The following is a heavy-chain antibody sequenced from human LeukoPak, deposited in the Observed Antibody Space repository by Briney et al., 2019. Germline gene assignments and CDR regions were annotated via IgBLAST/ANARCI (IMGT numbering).Heavy chain of an antibody. D-gene: IGHD1-26*01. J-gene: IGHJ4*02. CDR2: MNPINGNT. V-gene: IGHV1-8*01. CDR1: GFTFTNYD. CDR3: ARGGGSYYSLPHFDY. Sequence: ASVKVSCKATGFTFTNYDINWVRQATGQGLEWMGWMNPINGNTGYAQKFQGRVTITRDTSASTAYMELSSLRSEDTAVYYCARGGGSYYSLPHFDYWGQGTLVAVSS.